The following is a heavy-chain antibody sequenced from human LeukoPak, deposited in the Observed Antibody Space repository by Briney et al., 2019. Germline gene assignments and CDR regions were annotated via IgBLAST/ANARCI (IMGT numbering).Heavy chain of an antibody. CDR3: ARDHDAYNAFDI. Sequence: SQTLSLTCAISGDSVSSNSAAWNWVRQSPSRGLEWVGRTYYRSKWYNDYAVSVKSRITINPDTSKNQSSLQLNSVTPEDTAVYYCARDHDAYNAFDIWGQGTMVTVSS. V-gene: IGHV6-1*01. CDR1: GDSVSSNSAA. CDR2: TYYRSKWYN. D-gene: IGHD5-24*01. J-gene: IGHJ3*02.